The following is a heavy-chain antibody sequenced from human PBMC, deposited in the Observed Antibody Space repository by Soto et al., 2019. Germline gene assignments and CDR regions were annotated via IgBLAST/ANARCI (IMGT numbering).Heavy chain of an antibody. D-gene: IGHD4-17*01. CDR2: IKSKTDGGTT. V-gene: IGHV3-15*07. J-gene: IGHJ6*03. Sequence: PGGSLRLSCAASGFTFSNAWMNWVRQAPGKGLEWVGRIKSKTDGGTTDYAAPVKGRFTISRDDSKNTLYLQMNSLKTEDTAVYYCTTVLPATVTTSFYYYYYYMDVWGKGTTVTVSS. CDR3: TTVLPATVTTSFYYYYYYMDV. CDR1: GFTFSNAW.